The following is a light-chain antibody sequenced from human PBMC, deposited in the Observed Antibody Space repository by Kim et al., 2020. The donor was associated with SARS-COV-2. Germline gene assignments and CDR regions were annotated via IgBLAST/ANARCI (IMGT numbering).Light chain of an antibody. CDR2: EDS. CDR3: QSYNGNDLM. V-gene: IGLV6-57*02. Sequence: GKTMTIPCPGRGGIIANTYVQWYQQRPGSAPTTVIYEDSQRPSGVPDRFSGSIDSSSNSAYLTISGLETEDEADYYCQSYNGNDLMFGGGTQLTVL. J-gene: IGLJ3*02. CDR1: GGIIANTY.